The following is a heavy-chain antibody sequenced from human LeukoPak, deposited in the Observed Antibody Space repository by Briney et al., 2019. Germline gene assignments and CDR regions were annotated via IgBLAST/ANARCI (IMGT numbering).Heavy chain of an antibody. CDR3: TRLAVDTAMVTIDY. CDR1: GFTFSSYS. CDR2: IRSKANSYAT. D-gene: IGHD5-18*01. V-gene: IGHV3-73*01. J-gene: IGHJ4*02. Sequence: PGGSLRLSCAASGFTFSSYSMNWVRQASGKGLEWVGRIRSKANSYATAYAASVKGRFTISRDDSKNTAYLQMNSLKTEDTAVYYCTRLAVDTAMVTIDYWGQGTLVTVSS.